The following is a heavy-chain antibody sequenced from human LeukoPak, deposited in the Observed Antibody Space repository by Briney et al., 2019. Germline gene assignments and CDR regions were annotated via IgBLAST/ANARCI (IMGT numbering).Heavy chain of an antibody. CDR1: GYTFTGYY. CDR2: INPNSGGT. Sequence: GAPVKVSCKASGYTFTGYYMHWVRQAPGQGLEWMGWINPNSGGTNYAQKFQGRVTMTRDTSISTAYMELSRLRSDDTAVYYCARALWGVPHFDYWGQGTLVTVSS. J-gene: IGHJ4*02. CDR3: ARALWGVPHFDY. D-gene: IGHD3-16*01. V-gene: IGHV1-2*02.